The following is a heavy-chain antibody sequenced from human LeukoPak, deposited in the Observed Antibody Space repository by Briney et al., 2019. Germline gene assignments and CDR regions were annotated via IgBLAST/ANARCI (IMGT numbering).Heavy chain of an antibody. CDR3: ARGSRYYYGSGSYPFDY. CDR2: ITNSGSTI. D-gene: IGHD3-10*01. J-gene: IGHJ4*02. V-gene: IGHV3-11*01. CDR1: GFTFSDYY. Sequence: GGSLRLSCAASGFTFSDYYMSWIRQAPGKGLQWVSYITNSGSTIYYADSVKGRFTISRDNAKKSLYLQMNNLRDEGTAVYYCARGSRYYYGSGSYPFDYWGQGTLVTVSS.